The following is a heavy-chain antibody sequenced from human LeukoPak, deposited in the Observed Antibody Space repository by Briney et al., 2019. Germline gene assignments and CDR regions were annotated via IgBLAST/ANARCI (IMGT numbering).Heavy chain of an antibody. CDR1: GYTFTGYY. CDR2: INPNSGGT. D-gene: IGHD5-12*01. Sequence: ASVKVSCKASGYTFTGYYMHWVRQAPGQGLEWMGWINPNSGGTNYAQKFQGRVTMTRDTSISTAYMELSRLRSDDTAVYYCARVVSGYDDALDYWGQGTLVTVS. J-gene: IGHJ4*02. CDR3: ARVVSGYDDALDY. V-gene: IGHV1-2*02.